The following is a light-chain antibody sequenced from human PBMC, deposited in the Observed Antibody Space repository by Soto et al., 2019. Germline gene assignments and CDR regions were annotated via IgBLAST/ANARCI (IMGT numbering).Light chain of an antibody. CDR3: QQYNNWPPVT. J-gene: IGKJ1*01. Sequence: EIVMRQSPATLSASPGERATLSCRASQSVRSNLAWYQQKPGQAPRLLIYGASTRATGIPARFSGSGSGTDFTLTISRPEPEDFAVYYCQQYNNWPPVTFGQGTKVDIK. CDR1: QSVRSN. CDR2: GAS. V-gene: IGKV3-15*01.